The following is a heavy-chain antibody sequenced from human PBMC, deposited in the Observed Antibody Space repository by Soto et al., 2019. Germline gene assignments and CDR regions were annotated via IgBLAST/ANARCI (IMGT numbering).Heavy chain of an antibody. V-gene: IGHV3-23*01. J-gene: IGHJ4*02. CDR1: GFTFSSYA. CDR2: ISVSGDR. CDR3: AKSLNKATSFDY. Sequence: GSLLLACSASGFTFSSYAMNWVRQTPGKGPEWVSLISVSGDRYYADSVKGRFAISRDNSKNTLFLQMNSLRAEDTAVYYCAKSLNKATSFDYWGQGTMVTVSS.